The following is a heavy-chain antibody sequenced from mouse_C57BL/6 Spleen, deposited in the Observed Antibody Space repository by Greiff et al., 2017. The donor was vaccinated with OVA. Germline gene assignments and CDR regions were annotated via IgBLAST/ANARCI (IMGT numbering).Heavy chain of an antibody. Sequence: EVKLMESGGGLVKPGGSLKLSCAASGFTFSDYGMHWVRQAPEKGLEWVAYISSGSSTIYYADTVKGRFTISRDNAKNTLFLQMTSLRSEDTAMYYCARTFYYDYDDAMDYWGQGTSVTVSS. CDR1: GFTFSDYG. V-gene: IGHV5-17*01. J-gene: IGHJ4*01. D-gene: IGHD2-4*01. CDR2: ISSGSSTI. CDR3: ARTFYYDYDDAMDY.